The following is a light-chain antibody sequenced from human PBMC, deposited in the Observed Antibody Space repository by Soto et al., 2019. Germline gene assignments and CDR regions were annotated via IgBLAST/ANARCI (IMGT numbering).Light chain of an antibody. CDR1: ESVSDN. CDR3: QQYNNGWT. Sequence: EIVMTQSPATLSVSPGERATLSCRASESVSDNLAWYQQKPGQAPRLLMYGASARATGVPARFSGSGSGTEFPLTISRLQSEDVAVYYGQQYNNGWTFGQGTKVEIK. CDR2: GAS. J-gene: IGKJ1*01. V-gene: IGKV3-15*01.